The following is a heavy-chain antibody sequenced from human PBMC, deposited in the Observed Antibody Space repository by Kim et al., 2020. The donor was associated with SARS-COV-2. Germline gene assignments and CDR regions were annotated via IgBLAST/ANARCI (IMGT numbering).Heavy chain of an antibody. CDR2: IYYSGST. Sequence: SETLSLTCTVSGGSISSSSYYWGWIRQPPGKGLEWIGSIYYSGSTYYNPSLKSRVTISVDTSKNQFSLKLSSVTAADTVVYYCARVDLTGTPYYFDYWG. J-gene: IGHJ4*01. CDR1: GGSISSSSYY. CDR3: ARVDLTGTPYYFDY. D-gene: IGHD1-7*01. V-gene: IGHV4-39*01.